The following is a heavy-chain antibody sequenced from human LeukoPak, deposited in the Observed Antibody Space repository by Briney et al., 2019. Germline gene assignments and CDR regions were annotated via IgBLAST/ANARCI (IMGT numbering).Heavy chain of an antibody. CDR3: AKDGRYYDSSGYYGY. D-gene: IGHD3-22*01. J-gene: IGHJ4*02. V-gene: IGHV3-9*01. CDR2: ISWNSGSI. Sequence: GRSLRLSCAASGFTFDDYAMHWVRQAPGKGLEWVSGISWNSGSIGYADSVKGRFTISRDNAKNSLYLQMNSLRAEDTALYYCAKDGRYYDSSGYYGYWGQGTLVTVSS. CDR1: GFTFDDYA.